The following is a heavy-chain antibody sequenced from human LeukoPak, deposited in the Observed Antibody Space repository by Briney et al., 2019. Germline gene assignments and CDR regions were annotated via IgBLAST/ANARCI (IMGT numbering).Heavy chain of an antibody. CDR3: SAGPSGWTEFFQH. J-gene: IGHJ1*01. D-gene: IGHD6-19*01. CDR2: IRSKANNYAT. V-gene: IGHV3-73*01. Sequence: ESGGPLRLSCAAPGFTLSDYTMHWVRQASGKGLEWVARIRSKANNYATEYGPSVKGRFTISRDDAKNTAYLQMNSLKTEDTAIYYCSAGPSGWTEFFQHWGQGTLVTVSS. CDR1: GFTLSDYT.